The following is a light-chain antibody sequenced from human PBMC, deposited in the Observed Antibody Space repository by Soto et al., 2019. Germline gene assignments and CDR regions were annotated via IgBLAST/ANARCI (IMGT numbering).Light chain of an antibody. V-gene: IGKV3-15*01. CDR2: GAS. CDR1: QSVSSN. J-gene: IGKJ4*01. CDR3: HQYNILPLLT. Sequence: EIVMTQYPATLSVYPGERATLSCRASQSVSSNLAWYQQKPGQAPRLLIYGASTRATGIPARFSRSGSGTEFTLTISSLQSEDFAVYYCHQYNILPLLTFGGWTKVEIK.